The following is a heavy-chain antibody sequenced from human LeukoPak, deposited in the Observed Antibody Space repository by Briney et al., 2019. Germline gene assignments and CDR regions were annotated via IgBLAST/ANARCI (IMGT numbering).Heavy chain of an antibody. V-gene: IGHV5-51*01. CDR2: IYPADSTA. Sequence: GESLKISCKASGYSFTTYWIGWVRQMPGKGLEWMGIIYPADSTAHYSPSFQGQVTISADKSISTAYLQWSSLKASDTAMYYCARQSSIAAAGTFYYYYYGMDVWGQGTTVTVSS. J-gene: IGHJ6*02. CDR3: ARQSSIAAAGTFYYYYYGMDV. D-gene: IGHD6-13*01. CDR1: GYSFTTYW.